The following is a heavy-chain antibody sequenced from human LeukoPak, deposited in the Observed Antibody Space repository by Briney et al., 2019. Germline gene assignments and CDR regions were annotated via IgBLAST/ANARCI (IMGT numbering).Heavy chain of an antibody. CDR3: AGSLGYCTSNVCYLKY. D-gene: IGHD2-8*01. CDR2: ISAQHGQT. J-gene: IGHJ4*02. Sequence: ASVKVSCKTSGYSENFYGITWVRQVAGQGIEWMGWISAQHGQTEYAPNSQDRVTMTTDTYTNTAYMELRSLRSDDTAVYYCAGSLGYCTSNVCYLKYWGQGTPVTVSS. V-gene: IGHV1-18*01. CDR1: GYSENFYG.